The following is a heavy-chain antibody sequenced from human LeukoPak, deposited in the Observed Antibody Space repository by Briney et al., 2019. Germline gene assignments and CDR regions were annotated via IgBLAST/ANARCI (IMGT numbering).Heavy chain of an antibody. CDR3: AKALRITIFGVGGLGH. Sequence: QPGGSLRLSCAASGFTFSSYGMHWVRQAPGKGLEWVAVISYDGSNKYYADSVKGRFTISRDNAKNSLYLQMNSLRAEDTALYYCAKALRITIFGVGGLGHWGQGTLVTVSS. J-gene: IGHJ4*02. D-gene: IGHD3-3*01. CDR2: ISYDGSNK. V-gene: IGHV3-30*18. CDR1: GFTFSSYG.